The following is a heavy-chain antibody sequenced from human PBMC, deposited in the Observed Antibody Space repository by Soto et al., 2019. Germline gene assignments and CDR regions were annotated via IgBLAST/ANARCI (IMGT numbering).Heavy chain of an antibody. J-gene: IGHJ6*02. Sequence: QVQLVQSGAEVKKPGASVKVSCKASGYTFTSYGISWVRQAPGQGLEWMGWISAYNGNTNYAQKLQGRVTMTTDTSTSTAYMELRSLRSDDTAVYYCAREKVGYCSSTSCFYYYYYGMDVCGQGTTVTVSS. CDR3: AREKVGYCSSTSCFYYYYYGMDV. CDR2: ISAYNGNT. V-gene: IGHV1-18*01. CDR1: GYTFTSYG. D-gene: IGHD2-2*01.